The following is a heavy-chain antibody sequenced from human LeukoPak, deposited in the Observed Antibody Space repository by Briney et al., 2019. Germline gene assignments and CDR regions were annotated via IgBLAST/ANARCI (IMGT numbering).Heavy chain of an antibody. Sequence: GGSLILSCAASGFTFSSYAMSWVRQAPGKGLEWVSAISGSGGSTYYADSVKGRFTISRDNSKNTLYLQMNSLRAEDTAVYYCARSPLDFWSGSHGYWGQGTLVTVSS. J-gene: IGHJ4*02. CDR1: GFTFSSYA. V-gene: IGHV3-23*01. CDR3: ARSPLDFWSGSHGY. CDR2: ISGSGGST. D-gene: IGHD3-3*01.